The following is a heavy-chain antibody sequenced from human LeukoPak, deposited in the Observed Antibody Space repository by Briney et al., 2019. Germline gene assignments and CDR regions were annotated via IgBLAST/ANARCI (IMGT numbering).Heavy chain of an antibody. J-gene: IGHJ6*03. V-gene: IGHV3-11*04. CDR3: GRVHKYHYDMDV. Sequence: GGSLRRSCSASDFTFSDYYMSWIRQAPGKGLVGVSYISNSDSNMYYADPVKGRFTISTDNAKNSLYLKVVSLYAHDTAVYYCGRVHKYHYDMDVWGKGTTVTVSS. CDR1: DFTFSDYY. CDR2: ISNSDSNM.